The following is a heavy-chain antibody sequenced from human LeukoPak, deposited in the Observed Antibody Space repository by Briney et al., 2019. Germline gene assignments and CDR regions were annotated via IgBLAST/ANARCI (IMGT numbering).Heavy chain of an antibody. D-gene: IGHD3-10*01. CDR3: ARDSLVRGVYYYMDV. CDR1: GFTFSDYY. CDR2: ISSSGSNI. J-gene: IGHJ6*03. V-gene: IGHV3-11*01. Sequence: GGSLRLSCAASGFTFSDYYMSWIRQAPGKGLEWVSYISSSGSNIYYADSVKGQFTISRDNAKNSLYLQMNSLRAEDTAVYYCARDSLVRGVYYYMDVWGKGTTVTISS.